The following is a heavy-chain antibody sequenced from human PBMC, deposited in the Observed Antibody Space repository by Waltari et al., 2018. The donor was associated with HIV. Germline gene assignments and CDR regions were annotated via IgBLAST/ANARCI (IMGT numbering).Heavy chain of an antibody. CDR2: ISYDGSNK. V-gene: IGHV3-30-3*01. CDR3: ARDAGQQLVVYYFDY. CDR1: TFSSYA. Sequence: TFSSYAMHWVRQAPGKGLEWVAVISYDGSNKYYADSVKGRFTISRDNSKNTLYLQMNSLRAEDTAVYYCARDAGQQLVVYYFDYWGQGTLVTVSS. D-gene: IGHD6-13*01. J-gene: IGHJ4*02.